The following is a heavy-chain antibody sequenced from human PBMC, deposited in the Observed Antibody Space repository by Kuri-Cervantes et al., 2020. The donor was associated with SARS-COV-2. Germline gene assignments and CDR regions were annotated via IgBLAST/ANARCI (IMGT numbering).Heavy chain of an antibody. CDR3: TRHRVATITDL. Sequence: LSLTCAASGFTFSSYEMNWVRQAPGKGLEWVSYISSSGSTIYYAVSVKGRFTISRDNAKNSLYLQMSSLKTDDTAVYYCTRHRVATITDLWGQGTLVTVSS. J-gene: IGHJ4*01. CDR1: GFTFSSYE. CDR2: ISSSGSTI. D-gene: IGHD5-12*01. V-gene: IGHV3-48*03.